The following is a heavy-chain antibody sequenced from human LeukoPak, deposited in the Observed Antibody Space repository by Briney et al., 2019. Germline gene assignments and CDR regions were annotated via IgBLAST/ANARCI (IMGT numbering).Heavy chain of an antibody. CDR3: VRGTTAWNGMDV. CDR2: IHTDGSIT. V-gene: IGHV3-74*01. D-gene: IGHD2-2*01. J-gene: IGHJ6*02. CDR1: GFTFSNHW. Sequence: GRSLRLSCAASGFTFSNHWMHWVRQAPGKGLVSVSRIHTDGSITTYADSVKGRFTISRDNAKNTLSLQMNSLGAEDTAVYYCVRGTTAWNGMDVWGQGTTVTVSS.